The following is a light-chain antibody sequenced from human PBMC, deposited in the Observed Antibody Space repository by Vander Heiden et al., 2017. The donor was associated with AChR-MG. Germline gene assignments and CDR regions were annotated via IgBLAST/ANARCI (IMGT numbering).Light chain of an antibody. CDR3: GTWDDSLSAFV. V-gene: IGLV1-51*01. CDR1: LSNIGYSY. CDR2: DND. J-gene: IGLJ1*01. Sequence: QSVSTQPPSVSAAPGQKVAISCSGSLSNIGYSYVSWYQRLPGTAPKLLIYDNDQRPSGIPDRFSGSKSGPSATLGITGLQTGDEAEYFCGTWDDSLSAFVFGTGTKVTVL.